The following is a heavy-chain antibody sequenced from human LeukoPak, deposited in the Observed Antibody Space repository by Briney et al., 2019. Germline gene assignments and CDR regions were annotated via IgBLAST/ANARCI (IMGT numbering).Heavy chain of an antibody. V-gene: IGHV3-48*01. CDR2: ISSSSTI. J-gene: IGHJ4*02. Sequence: GGSLRLSCAASGFTFSSSPVNWVRQAPGKGLEWVSYISSSSTIYYADSVKGRFTISRDNAKNSLYLQMNSLRVEDTAVYYCARSGDYWGQGTLVTVS. CDR1: GFTFSSSP. CDR3: ARSGDY.